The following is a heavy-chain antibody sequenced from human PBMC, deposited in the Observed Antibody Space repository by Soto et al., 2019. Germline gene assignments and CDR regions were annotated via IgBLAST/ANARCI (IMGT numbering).Heavy chain of an antibody. CDR1: GFTFSSYA. CDR2: ISYDGSNK. V-gene: IGHV3-30-3*01. Sequence: GGSLRLSCAASGFTFSSYAMHWVRQAPGKGLEWVAVISYDGSNKYYADSVKGRFTISRDNSKNTLYLQMDSLRAEDTAVYYCARGGIAVAGLLSPVSDYYGMDVWGQGTTVTVSS. CDR3: ARGGIAVAGLLSPVSDYYGMDV. J-gene: IGHJ6*02. D-gene: IGHD6-19*01.